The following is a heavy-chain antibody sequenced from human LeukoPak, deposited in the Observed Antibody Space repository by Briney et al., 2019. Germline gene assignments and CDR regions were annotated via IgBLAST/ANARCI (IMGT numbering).Heavy chain of an antibody. CDR3: ARGGYCSSTSCRRGAFDI. CDR2: ISSSSSYI. J-gene: IGHJ3*02. D-gene: IGHD2-2*01. CDR1: GFTFSGYS. V-gene: IGHV3-21*01. Sequence: NPGGSLRLSCAASGFTFSGYSMNWVRQAPGKGLEWVSSISSSSSYIYYADSVKGRFTISRDNAKNSLYLQMNSLRAEDTAVYYCARGGYCSSTSCRRGAFDIWGQGTMVTVSS.